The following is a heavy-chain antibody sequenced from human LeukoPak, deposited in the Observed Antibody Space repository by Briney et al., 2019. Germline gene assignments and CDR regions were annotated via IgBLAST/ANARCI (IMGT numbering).Heavy chain of an antibody. D-gene: IGHD6-13*01. CDR2: IYYSGST. CDR1: GGSISSGDYY. CDR3: ARKSIAAAGRIGY. J-gene: IGHJ4*02. Sequence: SQTLSLTCTVSGGSISSGDYYWSWLRQPPGKGLEWIGYIYYSGSTYYNPSLKSRVTISVDTSKNQFSLKLSSVTAADTAVYYCARKSIAAAGRIGYWGQGTLVTVSS. V-gene: IGHV4-30-4*08.